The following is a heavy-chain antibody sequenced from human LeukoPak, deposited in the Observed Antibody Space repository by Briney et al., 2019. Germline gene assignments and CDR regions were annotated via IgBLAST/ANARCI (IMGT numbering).Heavy chain of an antibody. D-gene: IGHD2-15*01. Sequence: SQTLSLTCTVSGGSISSGGYSWSWIRQHPGKGLEWIGYIYYSGSTNYNPSLKSRVTISVDTSKNQFSLKLSSVTAADTAVYYCARTTRYCSGGSCRYPTPYFDYWGQGTLVTVSS. J-gene: IGHJ4*02. V-gene: IGHV4-31*03. CDR3: ARTTRYCSGGSCRYPTPYFDY. CDR2: IYYSGST. CDR1: GGSISSGGYS.